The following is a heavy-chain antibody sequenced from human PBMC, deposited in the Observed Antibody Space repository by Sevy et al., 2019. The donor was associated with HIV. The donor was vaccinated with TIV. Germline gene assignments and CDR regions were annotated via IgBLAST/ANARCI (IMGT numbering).Heavy chain of an antibody. CDR2: IKQDGSKN. Sequence: GGSLRLSCAASGSTFSGYWMSWVRQAPGKGLQWVANIKQDGSKNEFVDSVKGRFTISRDNPKNSLYLQMNSLRAEDTAVYYCAREGAGGFDYWGQGTLVTVSS. D-gene: IGHD2-15*01. CDR1: GSTFSGYW. J-gene: IGHJ4*02. CDR3: AREGAGGFDY. V-gene: IGHV3-7*01.